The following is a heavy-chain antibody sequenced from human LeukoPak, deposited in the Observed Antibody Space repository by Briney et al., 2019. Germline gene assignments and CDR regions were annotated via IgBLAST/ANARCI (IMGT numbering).Heavy chain of an antibody. CDR1: GFTVSSNY. D-gene: IGHD6-13*01. J-gene: IGHJ1*01. Sequence: GGSLRLSCAASGFTVSSNYMSWVRQAPGKGLEWVSRINTDGSSTSYADSVKGRFTISRDNAKNTLYLQMNSLRAEDTAVYYCARDPPLITAAGSRYFQHWGQGTLVTVSS. CDR2: INTDGSST. CDR3: ARDPPLITAAGSRYFQH. V-gene: IGHV3-74*01.